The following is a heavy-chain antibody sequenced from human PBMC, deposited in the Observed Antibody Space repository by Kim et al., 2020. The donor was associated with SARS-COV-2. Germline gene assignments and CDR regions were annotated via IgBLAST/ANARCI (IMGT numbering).Heavy chain of an antibody. V-gene: IGHV3-33*06. D-gene: IGHD6-13*01. CDR3: AKDKAGYSSSWGLDY. Sequence: GGSLRLSCAASGFTFSSYGMHWVRQAPGKGLEWVAVIWYDGSNKYYADSVKGRFTISRDNSKNTLYLQMNSLRAEDTAVYYCAKDKAGYSSSWGLDYWGQGTLVTVSS. J-gene: IGHJ4*02. CDR2: IWYDGSNK. CDR1: GFTFSSYG.